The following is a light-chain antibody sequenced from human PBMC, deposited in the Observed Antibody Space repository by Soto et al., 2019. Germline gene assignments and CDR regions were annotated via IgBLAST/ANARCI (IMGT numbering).Light chain of an antibody. CDR3: QQYGSLRT. Sequence: ALTQSPGTLSSSPGERATLSCRASQSVSSNYLAWYQQKPGQAPRLLIYGASSRATGIPDRFSGSGSGTDFTLTISRLEPEDFAVYYCQQYGSLRTFGQGTKVDIK. J-gene: IGKJ1*01. CDR2: GAS. CDR1: QSVSSNY. V-gene: IGKV3-20*01.